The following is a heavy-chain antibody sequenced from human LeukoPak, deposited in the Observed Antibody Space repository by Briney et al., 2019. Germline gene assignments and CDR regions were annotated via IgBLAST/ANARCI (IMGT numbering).Heavy chain of an antibody. CDR3: AKRDSSGWVPTHYFDY. J-gene: IGHJ4*02. V-gene: IGHV3-23*01. D-gene: IGHD6-19*01. Sequence: GGSLRLSCVASGYAFSNYPLTWVRQAPGKGLEWVSAISGSADTTDYADSVKGRFTISRDNSKNTLYLQMNSLRAEDTAVYYCAKRDSSGWVPTHYFDYWGQGALVTVSS. CDR1: GYAFSNYP. CDR2: ISGSADTT.